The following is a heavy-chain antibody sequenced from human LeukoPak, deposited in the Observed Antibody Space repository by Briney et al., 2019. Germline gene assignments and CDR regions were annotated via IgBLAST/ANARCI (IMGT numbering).Heavy chain of an antibody. CDR1: GFTFSQNG. V-gene: IGHV3-30*02. D-gene: IGHD3-22*01. Sequence: AGGSLRLSCAASGFTFSQNGMHWVRQAPGKGLEWMAFIEYDGSDKYFADSVKGRFTISRDNSKNMLYLQMNSLRAEDTALYYCAKDLHSSASCYWGQGALVTVSS. CDR2: IEYDGSDK. J-gene: IGHJ4*02. CDR3: AKDLHSSASCY.